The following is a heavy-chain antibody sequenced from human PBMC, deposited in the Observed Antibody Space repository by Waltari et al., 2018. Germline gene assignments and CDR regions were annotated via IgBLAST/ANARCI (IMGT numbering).Heavy chain of an antibody. Sequence: EVQLVESGGGLVQPGGSLRLSCAASGFTFSSYWLHWVRQAPGKVLVWVSRINSDGSSTSYADSVKGRFTISRDNAKNTLYLQMNSLRAEDTAVYYCARDLRVAAAGLDYWGQGTLVTVSS. J-gene: IGHJ4*02. CDR2: INSDGSST. V-gene: IGHV3-74*01. D-gene: IGHD6-13*01. CDR1: GFTFSSYW. CDR3: ARDLRVAAAGLDY.